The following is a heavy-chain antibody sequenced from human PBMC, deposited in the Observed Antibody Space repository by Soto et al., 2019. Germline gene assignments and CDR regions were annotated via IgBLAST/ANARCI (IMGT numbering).Heavy chain of an antibody. CDR2: ISYSGYT. Sequence: QVQLQESGQGLVKPSQTLSLTCTVSGGSIRNDNFYWSYLRQRPGKGLEWIGYISYSGYTAYHPSRYKRGNIFMGPSNNQFSLILNSVTAAETAVYYCARDLEGTVTGRRAFGHWGRGTLVPGS. CDR1: GGSIRNDNFY. J-gene: IGHJ4*03. D-gene: IGHD6-19*01. CDR3: ARDLEGTVTGRRAFGH. V-gene: IGHV4-31*03.